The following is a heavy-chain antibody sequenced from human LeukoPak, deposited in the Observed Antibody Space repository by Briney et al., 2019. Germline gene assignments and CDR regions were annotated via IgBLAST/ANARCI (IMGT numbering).Heavy chain of an antibody. CDR3: ARQGFYVWGSYRLFDY. D-gene: IGHD3-16*02. CDR2: INHSGST. Sequence: SETLSLTCAVYGGSFSGYYWSWIRQPPGKGLEWIGEINHSGSTNYNPSLKSRVTISVNTSKNQFSLKLSSVTAADTAVYYCARQGFYVWGSYRLFDYWGQGTLVTVSS. V-gene: IGHV4-34*01. J-gene: IGHJ4*02. CDR1: GGSFSGYY.